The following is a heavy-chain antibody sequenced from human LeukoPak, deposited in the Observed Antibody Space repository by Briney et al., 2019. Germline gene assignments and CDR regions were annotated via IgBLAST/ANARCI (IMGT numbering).Heavy chain of an antibody. CDR2: IYYSGST. J-gene: IGHJ4*02. Sequence: SETLSLTCIVSGGSISGYYWSWIRQPPGKGLEWIGYIYYSGSTNYNPSLKSRVTISVDTSKNQFSLKLSSVTAADTAVYYCARGNYYDSSGPIDYWGQGTLVTVSS. V-gene: IGHV4-59*01. CDR3: ARGNYYDSSGPIDY. CDR1: GGSISGYY. D-gene: IGHD3-22*01.